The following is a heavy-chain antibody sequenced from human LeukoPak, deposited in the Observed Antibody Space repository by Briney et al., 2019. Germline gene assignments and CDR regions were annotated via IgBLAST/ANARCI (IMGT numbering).Heavy chain of an antibody. CDR3: AKDGKNHFDS. D-gene: IGHD1-14*01. V-gene: IGHV3-43*01. CDR1: GFTFDDYA. J-gene: IGHJ4*02. Sequence: GRSLRLSCAASGFTFDDYAMHWVRQAPGKGLEWVSLTWDGGRTYYADSVKGRFTISRDNSKNSLYLQMNSLRTEDTALYYCAKDGKNHFDSWGQGTLVTVSS. CDR2: TWDGGRT.